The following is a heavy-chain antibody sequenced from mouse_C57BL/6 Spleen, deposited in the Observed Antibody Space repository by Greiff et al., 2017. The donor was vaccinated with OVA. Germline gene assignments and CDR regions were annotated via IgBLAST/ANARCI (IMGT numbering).Heavy chain of an antibody. Sequence: EVQLQQSGPELVKPGASVQISCKASGYSFTDSNMNWVKQSNGTSLAWIGVINPNYGTTSYNQKFKGKATLTVDQSSSTAYMQLNSLTSEDSAVYYCARYYYGSSYSYAMDYWGQGTSVTVSS. CDR3: ARYYYGSSYSYAMDY. V-gene: IGHV1-39*01. J-gene: IGHJ4*01. CDR1: GYSFTDSN. CDR2: INPNYGTT. D-gene: IGHD1-1*01.